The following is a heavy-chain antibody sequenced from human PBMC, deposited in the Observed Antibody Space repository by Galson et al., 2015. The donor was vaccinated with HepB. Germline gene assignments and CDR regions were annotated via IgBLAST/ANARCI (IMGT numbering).Heavy chain of an antibody. CDR1: GFTFSSYS. CDR3: ARDSFGSGSYSRSRGFDY. D-gene: IGHD3-10*01. J-gene: IGHJ4*02. Sequence: SLRLSCAASGFTFSSYSMNWVRQAPGKGLEWVSYISSSSSTIYYADSVKGRFTISRDNAKNSLYLQMNSLRDEDTAVYYCARDSFGSGSYSRSRGFDYWGQGTLVTVSS. V-gene: IGHV3-48*02. CDR2: ISSSSSTI.